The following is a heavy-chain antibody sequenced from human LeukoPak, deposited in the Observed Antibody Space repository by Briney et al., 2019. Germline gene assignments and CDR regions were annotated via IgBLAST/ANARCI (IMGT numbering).Heavy chain of an antibody. CDR1: GGSISSYY. CDR2: IYYSGST. D-gene: IGHD6-19*01. J-gene: IGHJ4*02. V-gene: IGHV4-59*01. CDR3: ARVKSSGWYQLYYFDY. Sequence: SETLSLTCTVSGGSISSYYWSWIRQPPGEGLEWIGYIYYSGSTNYNPSLKSRVTISVDTSKNQFSLKLSSVTAADTAVYYCARVKSSGWYQLYYFDYWGQGTLVTVSS.